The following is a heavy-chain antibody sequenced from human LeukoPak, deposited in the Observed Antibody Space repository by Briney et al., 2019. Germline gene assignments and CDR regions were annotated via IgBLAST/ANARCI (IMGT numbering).Heavy chain of an antibody. CDR1: GFTFSSYW. Sequence: GGSLRLSCAASGFTFSSYWMTWVRQAPGKGLEWVANIKQDGSEKYYVDSVKGRFTISRDNSKNTLYLQMNSLRAEDTAVYYCAKDQGVQYYYDSSGKENDYWGQGTLVTVSS. CDR2: IKQDGSEK. D-gene: IGHD3-22*01. CDR3: AKDQGVQYYYDSSGKENDY. V-gene: IGHV3-7*01. J-gene: IGHJ4*02.